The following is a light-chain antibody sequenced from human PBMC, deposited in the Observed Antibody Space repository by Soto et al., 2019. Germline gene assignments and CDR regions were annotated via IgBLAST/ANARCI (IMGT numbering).Light chain of an antibody. Sequence: DVVMTQTPVSLSVSPGQPASISCKSSQSLLHSDGKTPLYWYLQRPGQPPQLLIYEGSDLFTGVPDRFSGSGSGKDFTLKISRVEAYYVGVYYGMQSLQLPLTFGGGTKGDIK. CDR1: QSLLHSDGKTP. CDR3: MQSLQLPLT. V-gene: IGKV2D-29*01. J-gene: IGKJ4*01. CDR2: EGS.